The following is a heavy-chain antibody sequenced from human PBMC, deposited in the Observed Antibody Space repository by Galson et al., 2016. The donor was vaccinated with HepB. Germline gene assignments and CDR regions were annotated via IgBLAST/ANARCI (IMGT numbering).Heavy chain of an antibody. V-gene: IGHV1-18*01. CDR3: AMTYTNFGPSDAFDV. Sequence: SVKVSCKASGYILTNYGISWVRQAPGQGLEWMGWISVYNGNTNYAQKVQDRVTMTTDTSTSTAYMELRSLRSDDTAIYYCAMTYTNFGPSDAFDVWGQGTMVTVSS. D-gene: IGHD3-3*01. CDR2: ISVYNGNT. CDR1: GYILTNYG. J-gene: IGHJ3*01.